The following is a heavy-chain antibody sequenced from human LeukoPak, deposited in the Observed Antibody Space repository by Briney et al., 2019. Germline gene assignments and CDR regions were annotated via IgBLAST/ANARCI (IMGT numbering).Heavy chain of an antibody. CDR1: GGSISSYY. CDR3: ARDLPYYYDSSGYQYYFDY. D-gene: IGHD3-22*01. CDR2: IYTSGST. J-gene: IGHJ4*02. Sequence: TSETLSLTCTVSGGSISSYYWSWVRQPAGKGLEWIGRIYTSGSTNYNPSLKSRVTMSVDTSKNQFSPKLSSVTAADTAVYYCARDLPYYYDSSGYQYYFDYWGQGTLVTVSS. V-gene: IGHV4-4*07.